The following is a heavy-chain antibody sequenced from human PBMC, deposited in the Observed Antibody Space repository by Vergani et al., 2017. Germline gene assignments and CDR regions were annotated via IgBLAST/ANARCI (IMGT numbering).Heavy chain of an antibody. D-gene: IGHD5-18*01. J-gene: IGHJ4*02. CDR2: INPSGGST. CDR3: ARASRVDTAMVDDY. CDR1: GYTFTSYY. Sequence: QVQLVQSGAEVKKPGASAKVSCKASGYTFTSYYMPWVRQAPGQGVEWMGIINPSGGSTSYEQKFKGRVTMTRDTSTSTVYMELSSLSSEYTAVYYCARASRVDTAMVDDYWGQGTLVTVSS. V-gene: IGHV1-46*01.